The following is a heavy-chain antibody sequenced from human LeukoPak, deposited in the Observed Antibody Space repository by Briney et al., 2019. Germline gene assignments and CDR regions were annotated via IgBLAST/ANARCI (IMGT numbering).Heavy chain of an antibody. V-gene: IGHV3-74*01. CDR3: ARGGMAHAFDI. CDR2: IDNDGDST. J-gene: IGHJ3*02. CDR1: GFTLRSYW. Sequence: PGGSLRLSCVGSGFTLRSYWMHWVRQAPGKGLVWVSRIDNDGDSTIYAGSVKGRFTISRDNAKSAVYLQMNSLRVEDTGVYFCARGGMAHAFDIWGQGTAVAVSS. D-gene: IGHD2-8*01.